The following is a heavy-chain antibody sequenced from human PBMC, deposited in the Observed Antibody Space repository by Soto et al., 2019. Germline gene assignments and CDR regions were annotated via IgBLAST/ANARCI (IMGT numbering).Heavy chain of an antibody. V-gene: IGHV3-48*01. CDR3: ANRPRYYNMDI. CDR2: ISSGRPTI. J-gene: IGHJ6*02. Sequence: EVQLVESGGGLVKPGGSLRLSCAASGFTFSSYGMNWVRQAPGKGLAWVSYISSGRPTIQYADSVKGRFTISRDNAKNTLYLQMNSLRADDTAVYYCANRPRYYNMDIWGQGTTVTVSS. CDR1: GFTFSSYG.